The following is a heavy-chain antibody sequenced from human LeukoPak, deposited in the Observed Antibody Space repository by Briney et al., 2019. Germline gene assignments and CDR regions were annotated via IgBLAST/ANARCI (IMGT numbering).Heavy chain of an antibody. V-gene: IGHV4-4*07. CDR3: AREDYCSSTSCPRAGFDY. CDR2: IYTSGST. D-gene: IGHD2-2*01. CDR1: GGSISSYY. J-gene: IGHJ4*02. Sequence: PSETLSLTCTVSGGSISSYYWSWIRQPAGKGLEWIGRIYTSGSTNYNPSLKSRVTMSVDTSKNQFSLKLSSVTAADTAVYYCAREDYCSSTSCPRAGFDYWGQGTLVTVSS.